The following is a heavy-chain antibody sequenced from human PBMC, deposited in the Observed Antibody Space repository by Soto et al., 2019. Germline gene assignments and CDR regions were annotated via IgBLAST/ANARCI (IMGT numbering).Heavy chain of an antibody. CDR3: ARHSEIIAAADYFDY. CDR2: IYYSGST. V-gene: IGHV4-59*08. CDR1: GGSISSYY. D-gene: IGHD6-13*01. Sequence: SETLSLTCTVSGGSISSYYWSWIRQPPGKGLEWIGCIYYSGSTNYNPSLKSRVTISVDTSKNQFSLKLSSVTAADTAVYYCARHSEIIAAADYFDYWGQGTLVTVSS. J-gene: IGHJ4*02.